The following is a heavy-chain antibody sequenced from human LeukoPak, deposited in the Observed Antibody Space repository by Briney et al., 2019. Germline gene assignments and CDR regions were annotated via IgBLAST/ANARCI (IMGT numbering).Heavy chain of an antibody. CDR1: GGTFSSYA. CDR2: MNPNSGNT. V-gene: IGHV1-8*03. Sequence: ASVKVSCKASGGTFSSYAISWVRQAPGQGLEWMGWMNPNSGNTGYAQKFQGRVTITRNTSISTAHMELSSLRSEDTAVYYCARGYRGNYDFWSGYYFFDYWGQGTLVTVSS. CDR3: ARGYRGNYDFWSGYYFFDY. D-gene: IGHD3-3*01. J-gene: IGHJ4*02.